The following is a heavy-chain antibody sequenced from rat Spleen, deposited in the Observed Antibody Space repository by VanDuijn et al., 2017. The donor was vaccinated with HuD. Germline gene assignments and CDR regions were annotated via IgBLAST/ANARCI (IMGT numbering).Heavy chain of an antibody. CDR2: ISSSSGT. CDR1: GFTFSSYG. J-gene: IGHJ2*01. D-gene: IGHD1-2*01. CDR3: ARRGIYYYSSYISHVMDA. Sequence: VQLVESGGGLVQPGKSLKLSCSASGFTFSSYGMHWIRQAPGKGLDWVAYISSSSGTVYADAVKGRFTISRDNAKNTLYLQLNSLKSEDTAIYYCARRGIYYYSSYISHVMDAWGQGVMVTVSS. V-gene: IGHV5-62*01.